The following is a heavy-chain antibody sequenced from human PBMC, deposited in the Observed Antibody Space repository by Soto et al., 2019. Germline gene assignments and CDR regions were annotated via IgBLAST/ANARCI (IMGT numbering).Heavy chain of an antibody. V-gene: IGHV1-46*01. CDR2: INPSGGST. Sequence: ASVKVSCKASGYTFTSYYMHWVRQAPGQGLEWMGIINPSGGSTSYAQKFQGRVTMTRDTSTSTVYMELSSLRSEDTAVYYCARDSGGIVSHSYYGMDVWGQGTTVTVS. D-gene: IGHD3-10*01. CDR1: GYTFTSYY. J-gene: IGHJ6*02. CDR3: ARDSGGIVSHSYYGMDV.